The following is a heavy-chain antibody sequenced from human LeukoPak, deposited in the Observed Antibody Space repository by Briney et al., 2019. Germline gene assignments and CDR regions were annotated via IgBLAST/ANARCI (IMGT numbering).Heavy chain of an antibody. V-gene: IGHV4-59*01. Sequence: PSETLSLTCTVSGGSISSYYWSWIRRPPGKGLEWIGYIYYSGSTNYNPSLKSRVTISVDTSKNQFSLKLSSVTAADTAVYYCAREGSSWYFAFDIWGQGTMVTVSS. CDR3: AREGSSWYFAFDI. CDR1: GGSISSYY. J-gene: IGHJ3*02. D-gene: IGHD6-13*01. CDR2: IYYSGST.